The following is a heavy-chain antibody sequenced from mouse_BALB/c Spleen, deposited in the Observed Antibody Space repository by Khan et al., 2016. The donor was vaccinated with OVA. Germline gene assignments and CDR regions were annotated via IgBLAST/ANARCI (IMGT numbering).Heavy chain of an antibody. J-gene: IGHJ2*01. Sequence: VQLQQPGAELVKPGASVKLSCTASGFNIKDTYMHWVKQRPEQGLEWIGRIDPANGNTKYDPKFQGKATITADTSSNTAYLQLSSLTSEDTAVYYCATYYYGSSRYFDYWGQGTTLTVSS. CDR3: ATYYYGSSRYFDY. CDR1: GFNIKDTY. V-gene: IGHV14-3*02. D-gene: IGHD1-1*01. CDR2: IDPANGNT.